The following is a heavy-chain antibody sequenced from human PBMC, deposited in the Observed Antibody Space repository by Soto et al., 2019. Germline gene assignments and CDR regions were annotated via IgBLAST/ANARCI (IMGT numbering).Heavy chain of an antibody. J-gene: IGHJ4*02. D-gene: IGHD5-12*01. Sequence: PSETQSLTCTVSGAYITSDSCYWAWIRQPPGKGLEWIGSIYFSGSTYYNSALKSRLAISIDMSKNQFSLNLSSVTDADTAVYYCARHLSESGYDLNYWGQGTPVTVSS. CDR1: GAYITSDSCY. CDR3: ARHLSESGYDLNY. CDR2: IYFSGST. V-gene: IGHV4-39*01.